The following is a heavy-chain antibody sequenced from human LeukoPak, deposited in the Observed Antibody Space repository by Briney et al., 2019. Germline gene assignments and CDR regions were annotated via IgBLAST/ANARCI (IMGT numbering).Heavy chain of an antibody. CDR1: GFTFSSYW. CDR2: IKQDGSEK. Sequence: PGGSPRLSCAASGFTFSSYWMSWVRQAPGKGLEWVANIKQDGSEKYYVDSVKGRFTISRDNAKNSLYLQMNSLRAEDTAVYYCARVSPLYYDFWSGYYPYYGMDVWGQGTTVTVTS. J-gene: IGHJ6*02. D-gene: IGHD3-3*01. CDR3: ARVSPLYYDFWSGYYPYYGMDV. V-gene: IGHV3-7*01.